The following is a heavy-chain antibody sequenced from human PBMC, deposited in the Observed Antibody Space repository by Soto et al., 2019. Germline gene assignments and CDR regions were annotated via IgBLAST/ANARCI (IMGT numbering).Heavy chain of an antibody. V-gene: IGHV4-59*08. D-gene: IGHD6-13*01. J-gene: IGHJ4*02. Sequence: QVQLQESGPRLVKPSETLSLTCTVSGGSISSYYWSWIRQPPGKGLEWIGYIYYSGSTNYNPSLKSRVTISVDTSKNQFSLKLSSVTAADTAVYYCASRSIAAAGTIDYWGQGTLVTVSS. CDR1: GGSISSYY. CDR3: ASRSIAAAGTIDY. CDR2: IYYSGST.